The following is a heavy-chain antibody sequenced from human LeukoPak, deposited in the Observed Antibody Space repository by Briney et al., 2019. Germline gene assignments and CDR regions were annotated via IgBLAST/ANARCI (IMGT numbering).Heavy chain of an antibody. Sequence: SETLSLTCTVSGGSISSYYWSWIRQPPGKKLEWIGYIYYSGSTNYNPSLKSRVTISVDPSKNQFSLKLSSVTAADTAVYYCARQTGSGLFILPGGQGTLVTVSS. CDR3: ARQTGSGLFILP. J-gene: IGHJ1*01. CDR2: IYYSGST. D-gene: IGHD3/OR15-3a*01. CDR1: GGSISSYY. V-gene: IGHV4-59*08.